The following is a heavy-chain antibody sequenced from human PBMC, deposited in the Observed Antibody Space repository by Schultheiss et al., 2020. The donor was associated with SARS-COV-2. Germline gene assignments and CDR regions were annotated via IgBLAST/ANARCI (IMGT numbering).Heavy chain of an antibody. CDR2: ISSSSSTI. J-gene: IGHJ4*02. V-gene: IGHV3-48*04. D-gene: IGHD4-11*01. CDR3: ARTVPTVINYFDY. CDR1: GFTFSNAW. Sequence: GGSLRLSCAASGFTFSNAWMSWVRQAPGKGLEWVSYISSSSSTIYYADSVKGRFTISRDNAKNSLYLQMNSLRAEDTALYYCARTVPTVINYFDYWGQGTLVTVSS.